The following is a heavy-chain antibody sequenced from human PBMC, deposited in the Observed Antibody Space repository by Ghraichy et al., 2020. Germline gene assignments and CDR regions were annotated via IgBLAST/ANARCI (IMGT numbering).Heavy chain of an antibody. Sequence: GGSLRLSCAASGFSFSNYWMSGVRQAPGKGLEWVANIKQDGSEKYYVDSVKGRFTISRDNAKNSQFLQMNRLRAEDTAVYYCARGNRWELLPSGQGTLVPVSS. CDR2: IKQDGSEK. V-gene: IGHV3-7*01. CDR3: ARGNRWELLP. D-gene: IGHD1-26*01. J-gene: IGHJ5*02. CDR1: GFSFSNYW.